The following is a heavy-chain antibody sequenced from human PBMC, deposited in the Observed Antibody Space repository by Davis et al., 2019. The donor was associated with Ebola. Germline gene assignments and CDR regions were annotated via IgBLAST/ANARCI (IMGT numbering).Heavy chain of an antibody. D-gene: IGHD3-10*01. Sequence: SVKVSCKASGGTFSSYAISWVRQAPGQGLEWMGGIIPIFGTANYAQKFQGRVTITADESTSTAYMELRSLRSDDTAVYYCARGRMVQGVSTVHYYYYGMDVWGQGTTVTVSS. CDR3: ARGRMVQGVSTVHYYYYGMDV. V-gene: IGHV1-69*13. CDR2: IIPIFGTA. CDR1: GGTFSSYA. J-gene: IGHJ6*02.